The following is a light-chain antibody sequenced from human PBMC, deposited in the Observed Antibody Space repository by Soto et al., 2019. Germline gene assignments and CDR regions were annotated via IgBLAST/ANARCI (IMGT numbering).Light chain of an antibody. CDR1: QNISNN. J-gene: IGKJ2*03. CDR3: QEYHKWPLYS. Sequence: EIVMTQSPVTLSVSPEERATLSCRASQNISNNLAWYQQRLGQAPRLLIYGASTRATGVPARFGGSGSGTEFTLTITSLQSEDFAVYYCQEYHKWPLYSFGKGT. V-gene: IGKV3-15*01. CDR2: GAS.